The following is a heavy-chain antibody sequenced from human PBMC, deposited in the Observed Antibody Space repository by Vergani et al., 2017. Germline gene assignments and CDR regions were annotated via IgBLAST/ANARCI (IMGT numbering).Heavy chain of an antibody. D-gene: IGHD6-19*01. J-gene: IGHJ4*02. V-gene: IGHV3-21*01. CDR2: ISSSSSYI. CDR1: GFTFSSYS. Sequence: EVQLVESGGGLVKPGGSLRLSCAASGFTFSSYSMNWVRQAPGKGLEWVSSISSSSSYIYYADSVKGRFTISRENAKNSLYLQMNSLRAEDTAVYYCARPIYSSVNLPGSPYFDYWGQGTLVTVSS. CDR3: ARPIYSSVNLPGSPYFDY.